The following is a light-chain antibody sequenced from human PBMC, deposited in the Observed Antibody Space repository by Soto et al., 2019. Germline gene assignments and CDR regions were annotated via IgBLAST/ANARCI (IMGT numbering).Light chain of an antibody. Sequence: EIVLTQSPGTLSLSPGERATLSCRASQTISSSFVACYQQKPGQAPRLLIYRASRRAPGIPYRFSGSGSWTDFTLTISRLEPEDFAVYYCHQYGSSPPVTFGPGTKVEIK. CDR3: HQYGSSPPVT. V-gene: IGKV3-20*01. J-gene: IGKJ3*01. CDR1: QTISSSF. CDR2: RAS.